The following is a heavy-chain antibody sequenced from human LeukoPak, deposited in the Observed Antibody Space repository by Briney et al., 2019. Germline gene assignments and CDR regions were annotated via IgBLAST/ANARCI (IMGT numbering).Heavy chain of an antibody. V-gene: IGHV4-39*01. J-gene: IGHJ4*02. CDR2: IYYSGST. CDR3: ARQKTSGYSYGWGDFDY. D-gene: IGHD5-18*01. CDR1: GGSISSSSYY. Sequence: SETLSLTCTVSGGSISSSSYYWGWIRQPPGKGLEWIGSIYYSGSTYYNPSLKSRVTISVDTSKNQFSLKLSSVTAADTAVYYCARQKTSGYSYGWGDFDYWGQGTLVTVSS.